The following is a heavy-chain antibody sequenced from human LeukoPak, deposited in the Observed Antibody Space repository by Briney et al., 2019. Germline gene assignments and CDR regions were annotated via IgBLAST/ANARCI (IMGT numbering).Heavy chain of an antibody. V-gene: IGHV3-23*01. J-gene: IGHJ4*02. D-gene: IGHD3-16*01. CDR3: ARADRLGAALLASFDY. CDR1: GFTFSNYA. CDR2: ISGSGGSP. Sequence: GGSLRLSCAASGFTFSNYAMSWVRQAPGKGLEWVSAISGSGGSPYYADSVKGRFTISRDNAKNSLYLQMNSLRAEDTAVYYCARADRLGAALLASFDYWGQGTLVTVSS.